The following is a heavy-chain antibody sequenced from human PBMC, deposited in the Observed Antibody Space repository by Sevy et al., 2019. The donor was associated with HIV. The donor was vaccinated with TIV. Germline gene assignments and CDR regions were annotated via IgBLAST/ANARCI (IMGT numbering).Heavy chain of an antibody. CDR2: IYTSGST. J-gene: IGHJ3*02. V-gene: IGHV4-4*07. Sequence: SETLSLTCTVSGGSISSYYWSWIRQPAGKGLEWIGRIYTSGSTNYHPSLKSRVTMSVDTSKNQFSLKLSSVTAADTDVYYCAREGGIGYGSGSYPYDAFDIWGQGTMVTVSS. CDR3: AREGGIGYGSGSYPYDAFDI. D-gene: IGHD3-10*01. CDR1: GGSISSYY.